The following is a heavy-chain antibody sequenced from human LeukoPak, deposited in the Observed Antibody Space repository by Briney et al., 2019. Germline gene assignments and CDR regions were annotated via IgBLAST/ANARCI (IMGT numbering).Heavy chain of an antibody. CDR2: ISSSSSTI. J-gene: IGHJ4*02. CDR1: GFTFSSYS. Sequence: GGSLRLSCAASGFTFSSYSMNWVRQAPGKGLEWVSYISSSSSTIYYADSVKGRFTISRDNAKNSLYLQMNSLRAEDTAVYYCAATGWSKLDYWGQGTLVTVSS. CDR3: AATGWSKLDY. D-gene: IGHD6-19*01. V-gene: IGHV3-48*04.